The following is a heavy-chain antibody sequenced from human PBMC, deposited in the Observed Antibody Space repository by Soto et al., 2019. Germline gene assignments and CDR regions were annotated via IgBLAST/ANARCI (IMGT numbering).Heavy chain of an antibody. D-gene: IGHD7-27*01. CDR1: GFTFSSYA. V-gene: IGHV3-30-3*01. CDR3: ARGRENWGNFAY. Sequence: PGGSLRLSCAASGFTFSSYAMHWVRQAPGKGLEWAAVISDDGSNKYYADSVRGRFTISRDNSKNTLYLQMNSLRAEDTAVYYCARGRENWGNFAYWGQGTLVTVSS. J-gene: IGHJ4*02. CDR2: ISDDGSNK.